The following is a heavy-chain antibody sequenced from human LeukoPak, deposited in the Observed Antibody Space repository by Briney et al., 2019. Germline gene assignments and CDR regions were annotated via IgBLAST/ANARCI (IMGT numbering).Heavy chain of an antibody. D-gene: IGHD4-17*01. CDR3: ARDRYGDYEYY. CDR1: GGSISSGSYY. V-gene: IGHV4-61*02. J-gene: IGHJ4*02. CDR2: IYTSGST. Sequence: SETLSLTCTVSGGSISSGSYYWSWIRQPAGKGLEWIGRIYTSGSTNYNPSLKGRVTISVDTSKNQFSLKLSSVTAADTAVYYCARDRYGDYEYYWGQGTLVTVSS.